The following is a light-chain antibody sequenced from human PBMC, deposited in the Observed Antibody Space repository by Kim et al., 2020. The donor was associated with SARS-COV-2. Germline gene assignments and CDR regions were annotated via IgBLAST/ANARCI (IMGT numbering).Light chain of an antibody. J-gene: IGKJ1*01. CDR3: MQGTHWPPT. V-gene: IGKV2-30*01. CDR1: QRLVYSDGNTS. CDR2: KVS. Sequence: PASIFCRSSQRLVYSDGNTSLTWFHQRPGQSPRLLVYKVSIRDSGVPDRFSGSGSGTDFTLKISRVEAEDVGIYYCMQGTHWPPTFGQGTKVDIK.